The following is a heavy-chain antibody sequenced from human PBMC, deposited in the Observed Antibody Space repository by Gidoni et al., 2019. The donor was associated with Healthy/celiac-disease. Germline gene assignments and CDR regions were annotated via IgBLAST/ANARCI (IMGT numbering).Heavy chain of an antibody. J-gene: IGHJ4*02. CDR1: GFTFSSYS. CDR2: ICSISIYI. CDR3: ARAIFGRFDY. Sequence: EVQLVESGGGLVKAGGSLRLSGAAYGFTFSSYSMNWVRQAPGKGLEWVSSICSISIYISYADSVKCRFTISRDNAKNSLYLQMNSLRAEDTAVYYCARAIFGRFDYWGQGTLVTVSS. V-gene: IGHV3-21*01. D-gene: IGHD3-3*01.